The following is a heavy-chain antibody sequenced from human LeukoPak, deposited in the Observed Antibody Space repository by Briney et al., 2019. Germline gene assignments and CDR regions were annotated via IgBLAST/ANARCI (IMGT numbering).Heavy chain of an antibody. Sequence: PGGSLRLSCAGSGFTFNNYGIHWVRHAPGKGLEWGADISFDGSDKYCADSVKGGYTISRDHPKNTLYLQMNTLRAEDTAVYYCARAIAPGDQELVRARGYYYYMDVWGKGTTVTVSS. J-gene: IGHJ6*03. CDR1: GFTFNNYG. V-gene: IGHV3-30*03. D-gene: IGHD6-13*01. CDR2: ISFDGSDK. CDR3: ARAIAPGDQELVRARGYYYYMDV.